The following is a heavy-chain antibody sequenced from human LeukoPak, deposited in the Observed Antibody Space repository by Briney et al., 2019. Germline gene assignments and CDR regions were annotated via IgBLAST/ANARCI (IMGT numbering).Heavy chain of an antibody. V-gene: IGHV3-48*02. D-gene: IGHD2-2*01. Sequence: GGSLRLSCAASGFSFTDYPMNWVRQAPGKGLEWVSNIRTSAEGANKASYADSVKGRVTISRDDAKNTLYLHMNSLRDDDTAVYYCASGQRYAFDHWGQGTLVTVSS. CDR3: ASGQRYAFDH. CDR1: GFSFTDYP. CDR2: IRTSAEGANKA. J-gene: IGHJ4*02.